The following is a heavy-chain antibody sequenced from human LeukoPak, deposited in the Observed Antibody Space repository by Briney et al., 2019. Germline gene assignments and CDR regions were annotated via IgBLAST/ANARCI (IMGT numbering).Heavy chain of an antibody. CDR2: ISGSGGST. V-gene: IGHV3-23*01. CDR1: GFTFSSYA. D-gene: IGHD3-10*01. Sequence: GGSLRLSCAASGFTFSSYAMSWVRQAPGKGLEWVSAISGSGGSTYYAGSVKGRFTISRDNSKNTLYLQMNSLRAEDTAVYYCAKVGLWFGELSADNWFDPWGQGTLVTVSS. J-gene: IGHJ5*02. CDR3: AKVGLWFGELSADNWFDP.